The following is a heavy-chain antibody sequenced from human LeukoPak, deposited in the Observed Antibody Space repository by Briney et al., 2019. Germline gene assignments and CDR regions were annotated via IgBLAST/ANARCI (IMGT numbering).Heavy chain of an antibody. V-gene: IGHV3-30*04. CDR3: ARGYEHDAFDI. J-gene: IGHJ3*02. CDR1: GFTFSTYA. Sequence: GGSLRLSCAASGFTFSTYAMNRVRQAPGKGLEWVAVISYDGRQNYYADSVKGRFTISRDNAKNSLYLQMNSLRAEDTAVYYCARGYEHDAFDIWGQGTMVTVSS. D-gene: IGHD2-15*01. CDR2: ISYDGRQN.